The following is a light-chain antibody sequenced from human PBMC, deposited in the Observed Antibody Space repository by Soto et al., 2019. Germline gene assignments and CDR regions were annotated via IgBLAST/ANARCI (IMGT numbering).Light chain of an antibody. CDR3: QQRSNWPST. CDR1: ESVSRY. V-gene: IGKV3-11*01. CDR2: DAS. J-gene: IGKJ4*01. Sequence: EIVLTQSPDTLCLSRGNRATLSCRASESVSRYLAWYQQKPGQAPRLLIYDASNRATGIPARFSGSGSGTDFTLTITSLEPEDFAFYYCQQRSNWPSTFGGGTKVEIK.